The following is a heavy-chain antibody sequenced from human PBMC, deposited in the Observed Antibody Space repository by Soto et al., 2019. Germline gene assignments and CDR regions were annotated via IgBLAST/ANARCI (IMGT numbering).Heavy chain of an antibody. V-gene: IGHV4-59*01. Sequence: SETLSLTCTVSGDSISTFYWSWIRQPPGKGLEWIGYIYYTGSTNYNPSLKSRVTMSVDTSKKQFSLKLTSVTAADTAVCYCARQRGNYFDYWGQGSLVTVSS. CDR1: GDSISTFY. CDR3: ARQRGNYFDY. D-gene: IGHD3-10*01. CDR2: IYYTGST. J-gene: IGHJ4*02.